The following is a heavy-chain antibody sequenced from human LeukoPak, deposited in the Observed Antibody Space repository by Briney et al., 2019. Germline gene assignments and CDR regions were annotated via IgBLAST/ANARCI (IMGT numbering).Heavy chain of an antibody. CDR2: INHSGST. CDR1: GGSFSGYY. V-gene: IGHV4-34*01. Sequence: SETLSLTCAVYGGSFSGYYWSWIRQPPGKGLEWIGEINHSGSTNYNPSLKSRVTISVDTSKNQFSLKLSSVTAADTAVYYCAREGDTGITMVRGVNDYWGQGTLVTVSS. CDR3: AREGDTGITMVRGVNDY. D-gene: IGHD3-10*01. J-gene: IGHJ4*02.